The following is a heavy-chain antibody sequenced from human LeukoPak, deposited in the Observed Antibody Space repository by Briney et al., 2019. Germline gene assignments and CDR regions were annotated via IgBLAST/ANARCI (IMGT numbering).Heavy chain of an antibody. CDR3: ARSLAFGVVIIPYFGY. D-gene: IGHD3-3*01. J-gene: IGHJ4*02. CDR2: INHSGST. V-gene: IGHV4-34*01. CDR1: GGSFSGYY. Sequence: PSKTLSLTCAVYGGSFSGYYWSWIRQPPGKGLEWIGEINHSGSTNYNPSLKSRVTISVDTSKNQFSLKLSSVTAADAAVYYCARSLAFGVVIIPYFGYWGQGTLVTVSS.